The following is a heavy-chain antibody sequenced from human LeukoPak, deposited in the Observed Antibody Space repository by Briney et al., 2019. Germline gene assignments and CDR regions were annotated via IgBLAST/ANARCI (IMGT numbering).Heavy chain of an antibody. CDR2: ISYDGSHK. CDR1: GFTFSSFG. J-gene: IGHJ4*02. D-gene: IGHD2-2*01. Sequence: GRSLRLSCAASGFTFSSFGMHWVRQAPGKGLDWVAVISYDGSHKYYGDSVKGRFTISRDNSKNTLYLQMNSLRAEDTAVYYCAKAAQKYQPFDYWGQGTLVTVSS. CDR3: AKAAQKYQPFDY. V-gene: IGHV3-30*18.